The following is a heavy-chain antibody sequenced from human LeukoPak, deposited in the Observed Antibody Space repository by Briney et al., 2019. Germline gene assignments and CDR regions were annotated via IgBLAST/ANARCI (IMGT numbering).Heavy chain of an antibody. CDR2: IYYSGST. J-gene: IGHJ5*02. CDR3: ASGGPAASNWCDP. V-gene: IGHV4-59*01. Sequence: SETLSLTCTVSGGSISSYYWSWIRQPPGKGLEWIGYIYYSGSTNYNPSLKSRVTISVDTSKNQFSLKLSSVTAADTAVYYCASGGPAASNWCDPWGQGTLVTVSS. D-gene: IGHD2-2*01. CDR1: GGSISSYY.